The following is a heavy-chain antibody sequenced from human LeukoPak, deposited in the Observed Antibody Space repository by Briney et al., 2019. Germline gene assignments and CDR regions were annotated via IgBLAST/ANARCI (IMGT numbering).Heavy chain of an antibody. V-gene: IGHV3-53*05. CDR2: IYSGGSI. J-gene: IGHJ4*02. CDR3: AKDPQWLVGYYFDY. Sequence: GGSLRLSCAASGLIVSSNYMTWVRQAPGKGLEWVSVIYSGGSIYYADSVKGRFTISRDNSRNTLYLQMNSLRAEDTALYYCAKDPQWLVGYYFDYWGQGTLVTVSS. CDR1: GLIVSSNY. D-gene: IGHD6-19*01.